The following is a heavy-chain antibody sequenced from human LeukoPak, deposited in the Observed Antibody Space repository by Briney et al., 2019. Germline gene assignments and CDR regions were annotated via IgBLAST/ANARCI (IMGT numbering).Heavy chain of an antibody. D-gene: IGHD3-10*01. J-gene: IGHJ4*02. CDR2: IHYSETT. V-gene: IGHV4-39*02. CDR1: GGSISSSNYY. CDR3: ASGPRMDRGATPLDY. Sequence: SSETLSLTCTVSGGSISSSNYYWGWIRQPPGKGLEWIASIHYSETTYYNPSLKSRVTISVDTSKNHFSLKLSSVTAADTAVYYCASGPRMDRGATPLDYWGQGTLVTVSS.